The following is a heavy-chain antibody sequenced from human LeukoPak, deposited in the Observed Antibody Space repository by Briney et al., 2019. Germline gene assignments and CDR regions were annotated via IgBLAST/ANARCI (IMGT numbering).Heavy chain of an antibody. CDR2: IYYSGST. V-gene: IGHV4-39*01. Sequence: SNYWGWIRQPPGKGLEWIGSIYYSGSTYYTPSLKSRVTISIDTSKNQFSLKLSSVTAADTAVYYCARHRKYYGSGRDWFDPWGQGTLVTISS. D-gene: IGHD3-10*01. CDR1: SNY. CDR3: ARHRKYYGSGRDWFDP. J-gene: IGHJ5*02.